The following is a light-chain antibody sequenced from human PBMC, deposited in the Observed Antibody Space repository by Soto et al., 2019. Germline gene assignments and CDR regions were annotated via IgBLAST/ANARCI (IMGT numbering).Light chain of an antibody. CDR1: SGHSSYA. Sequence: QLVLTQSPSASASLGASVKLTCTLSSGHSSYAIAWHQQQPEKGPRYLMKLNSDGSHSKGDGIPDRFSGSSSGAERYLTISNLQSEDEADYYCQTWGTGIDVVFGGGTKLTVL. CDR2: LNSDGSH. J-gene: IGLJ2*01. V-gene: IGLV4-69*01. CDR3: QTWGTGIDVV.